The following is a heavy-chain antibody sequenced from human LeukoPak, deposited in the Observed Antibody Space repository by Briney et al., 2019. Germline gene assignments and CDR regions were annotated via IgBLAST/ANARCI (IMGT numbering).Heavy chain of an antibody. V-gene: IGHV4-59*01. CDR3: ARVHYYDSSLDAFDI. D-gene: IGHD3-22*01. CDR1: GGSISSYY. J-gene: IGHJ3*02. CDR2: IYYSGST. Sequence: SETLSLTCTVSGGSISSYYWSWIRQPPGKGLEWIGYIYYSGSTNYNPSLKSRVTISVDTSKNQFSLKLSSVTAADTAVYYCARVHYYDSSLDAFDIWGQGTTVTVSS.